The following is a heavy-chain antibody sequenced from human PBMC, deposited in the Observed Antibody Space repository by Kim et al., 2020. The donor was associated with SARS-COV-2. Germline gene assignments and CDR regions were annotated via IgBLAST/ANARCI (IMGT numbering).Heavy chain of an antibody. CDR1: GFTFSSYA. D-gene: IGHD1-26*01. Sequence: GGSLRLSCAASGFTFSSYAMHWVRQAPGKGLEWVAVISYDGSNKYYADSVKGRFTISRDNSKNTLYLQMNSLRAEDTAVYYCARSYSGSYYRWFDPWGQG. J-gene: IGHJ5*02. CDR2: ISYDGSNK. V-gene: IGHV3-30-3*01. CDR3: ARSYSGSYYRWFDP.